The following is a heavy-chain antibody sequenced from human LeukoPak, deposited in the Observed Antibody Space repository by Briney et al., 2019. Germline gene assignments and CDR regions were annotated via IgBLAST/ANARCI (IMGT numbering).Heavy chain of an antibody. D-gene: IGHD3-10*01. Sequence: PGGSLRLSCAASGFTFSSYGMHWVRQAPGKGLEWVAFIRYDGSNKYYADSVKGRFTISRDNSKNTLYLQMNSLRAEDTAVYYCAKDHSVYYGSGSFDYWGQGTLVTVSS. CDR1: GFTFSSYG. CDR3: AKDHSVYYGSGSFDY. V-gene: IGHV3-30*02. J-gene: IGHJ4*02. CDR2: IRYDGSNK.